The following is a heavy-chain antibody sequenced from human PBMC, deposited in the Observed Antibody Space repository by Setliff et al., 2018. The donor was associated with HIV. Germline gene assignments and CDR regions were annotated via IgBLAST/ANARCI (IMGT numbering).Heavy chain of an antibody. Sequence: GGSLRLSCAGSGFTFSYAAMGWVRQAPGKGLEWVGRIKSESDGGTTDYAAPVKGRFTISRDDSKMTLYLQMDSLKIEDTALYYCTHKIYSSGYDSAFDLWGQGTMVTVS. CDR1: GFTFSYAA. V-gene: IGHV3-15*01. D-gene: IGHD3-22*01. CDR3: THKIYSSGYDSAFDL. J-gene: IGHJ3*01. CDR2: IKSESDGGTT.